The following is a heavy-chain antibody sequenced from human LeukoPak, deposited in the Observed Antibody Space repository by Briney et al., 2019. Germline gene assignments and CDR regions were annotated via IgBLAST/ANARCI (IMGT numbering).Heavy chain of an antibody. CDR3: ARRLVIIDL. V-gene: IGHV3-7*03. D-gene: IGHD6-6*01. CDR2: IKQDGSEK. Sequence: GGSLRLSCAVSGFTFSSYWMSWVRQAPGKGLEWVANIKQDGSEKYYVDSVKGRFTISRDNAKNSLYLQMNSLRAEDTAVYYCARRLVIIDLWGRGTLVTVSS. J-gene: IGHJ2*01. CDR1: GFTFSSYW.